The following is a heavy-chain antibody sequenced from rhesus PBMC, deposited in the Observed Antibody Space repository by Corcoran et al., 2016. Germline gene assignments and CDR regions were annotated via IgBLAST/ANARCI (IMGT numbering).Heavy chain of an antibody. CDR1: GFSFSDYY. V-gene: IGHV3S18*01. D-gene: IGHD3-28*01. J-gene: IGHJ4*01. CDR2: ISNTGGGR. CDR3: ARERGYDSGYDDY. Sequence: EVQLVVSGGGLAKPGGSLRLCCAASGFSFSDYYMYWVRQAPGKGLEWVAGISNTGGGRYDAESVKGRFAISRENAKSTLYLPMDSLRAKGTAVSYCARERGYDSGYDDYWGQGVLVTVSS.